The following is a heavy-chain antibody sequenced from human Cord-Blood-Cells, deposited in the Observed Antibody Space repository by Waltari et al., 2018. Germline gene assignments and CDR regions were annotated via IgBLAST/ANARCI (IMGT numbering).Heavy chain of an antibody. J-gene: IGHJ6*02. V-gene: IGHV1-3*01. D-gene: IGHD6-19*01. Sequence: QVQLVQSGAEVKKPGASVKVSCKASGYPFTSYAMHWVRPAPGHRLEWMGWINAGNGNTKYSQKFQGRVTITRDTSASTAYMELSSLRSEDTAVYYCARGIAVADYYYYGMDVWGQGTTVTVSS. CDR1: GYPFTSYA. CDR2: INAGNGNT. CDR3: ARGIAVADYYYYGMDV.